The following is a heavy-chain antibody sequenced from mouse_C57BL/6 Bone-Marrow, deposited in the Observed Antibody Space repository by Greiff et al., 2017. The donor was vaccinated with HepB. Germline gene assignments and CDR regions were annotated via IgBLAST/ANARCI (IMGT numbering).Heavy chain of an antibody. CDR3: ARSPRGAY. V-gene: IGHV2-2*01. J-gene: IGHJ3*01. Sequence: VKLLESGPGLVQPSQSLSITCTVSGFSLTSYGVHWVRQSPGKGLEWLGVIWSGGSTDYNAAFISRLSISKDNSKSQVFFKMNSLQADDTAIYYCARSPRGAYWGQGTLVTVSA. CDR1: GFSLTSYG. CDR2: IWSGGST.